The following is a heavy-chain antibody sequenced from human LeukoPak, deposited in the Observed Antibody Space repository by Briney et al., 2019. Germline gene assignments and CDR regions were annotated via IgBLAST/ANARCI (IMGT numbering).Heavy chain of an antibody. V-gene: IGHV1-18*01. CDR3: ARASDGDYGGAFDI. D-gene: IGHD4-17*01. Sequence: ASVKVSCKASGYTFTSYGISWVRQAPGQGLEWMGWISAYNGNTNYAEKLQGRVTMTTDTSTSTAYMELRSLRSDDTAVYYCARASDGDYGGAFDIWGQGTMVTVSS. CDR1: GYTFTSYG. J-gene: IGHJ3*02. CDR2: ISAYNGNT.